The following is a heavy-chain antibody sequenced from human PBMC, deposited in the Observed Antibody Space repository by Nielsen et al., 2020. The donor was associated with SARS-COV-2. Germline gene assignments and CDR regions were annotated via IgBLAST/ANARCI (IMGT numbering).Heavy chain of an antibody. V-gene: IGHV1-18*04. CDR2: ISAYNGNT. CDR1: GYTFTSYG. D-gene: IGHD3-10*01. J-gene: IGHJ5*02. Sequence: ASVKVSCKASGYTFTSYGISWVRQAPGQGLEWMGWISAYNGNTNYAQKLQGRVTMTTDTSTSTAYMELRSLRSDDTAVYYCARDLNRTYYYGSGSYSLFNWFDPWGQGTLVTVSS. CDR3: ARDLNRTYYYGSGSYSLFNWFDP.